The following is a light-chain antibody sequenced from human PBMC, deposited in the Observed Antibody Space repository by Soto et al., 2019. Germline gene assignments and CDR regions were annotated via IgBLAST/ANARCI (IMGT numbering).Light chain of an antibody. J-gene: IGKJ1*01. CDR2: DAS. CDR3: QQSNSYPA. Sequence: DIQLTQSPSTLSPSVGDRVTITCRASQRISSWLAWYQQKPGKALKLLIYDASSLESGVPSRLIGSGSGTEFTLTISSLQPDDFATDYCQQSNSYPAFRQGTKVEIK. V-gene: IGKV1-5*01. CDR1: QRISSW.